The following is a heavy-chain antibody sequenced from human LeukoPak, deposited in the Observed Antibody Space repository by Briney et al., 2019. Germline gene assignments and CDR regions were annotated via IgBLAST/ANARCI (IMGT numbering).Heavy chain of an antibody. J-gene: IGHJ4*02. CDR2: ISGSGGST. D-gene: IGHD3-10*01. CDR1: GFTFSDYY. CDR3: AKDIPGRVLLWFGVTHYFDY. Sequence: GGSLRLSCAASGFTFSDYYMSWIRQAPGKGLEWVSAISGSGGSTYYADSVKGRFTISRDNSKNTLYLQMNSLRAEDTAVYYCAKDIPGRVLLWFGVTHYFDYWGQGTLVTVSS. V-gene: IGHV3-23*01.